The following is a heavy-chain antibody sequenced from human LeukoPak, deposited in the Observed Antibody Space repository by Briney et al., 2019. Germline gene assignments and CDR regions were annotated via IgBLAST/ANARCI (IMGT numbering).Heavy chain of an antibody. CDR3: ARGYSSSLDY. CDR2: ISSSTI. Sequence: GGSLRLSCAASGFTFSSYEMNWVRQAPGKGLEWVSYISSSTIYYADSVKGRFTISRDNAKNSLYLQMNSLRDEDTAVYYCARGYSSSLDYWGQGTLVTVSS. CDR1: GFTFSSYE. V-gene: IGHV3-48*02. D-gene: IGHD6-13*01. J-gene: IGHJ4*02.